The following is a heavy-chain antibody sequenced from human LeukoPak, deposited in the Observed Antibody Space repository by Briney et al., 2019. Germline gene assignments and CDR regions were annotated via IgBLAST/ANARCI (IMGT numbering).Heavy chain of an antibody. Sequence: SGPTLVNPTETLTLTCTVSGFSLSTARMGVSWIRQPPGKALEWLAHIFSNDEKSYSTSLKSRLTISKDTSKSQVVLTMTNMDPVDTATYYCARALTTVANDYWGQGTLVTVSS. D-gene: IGHD4-23*01. CDR3: ARALTTVANDY. V-gene: IGHV2-26*01. J-gene: IGHJ4*02. CDR2: IFSNDEK. CDR1: GFSLSTARMG.